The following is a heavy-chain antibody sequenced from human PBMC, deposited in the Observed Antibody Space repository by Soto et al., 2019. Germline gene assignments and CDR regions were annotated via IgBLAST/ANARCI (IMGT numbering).Heavy chain of an antibody. Sequence: PSQTLSLTCGISGDSVSSNSAAWNWIRQSPSRGLEWLGRTYYRSKWYNDYAVSVKSRITINPDTSKNQFSLQLNSVTPEDTAVYYCARDLLRSIVVVPAAITTVVYYYYGMDVWGQGNTVTVSS. CDR1: GDSVSSNSAA. CDR3: ARDLLRSIVVVPAAITTVVYYYYGMDV. D-gene: IGHD2-2*02. J-gene: IGHJ6*02. V-gene: IGHV6-1*01. CDR2: TYYRSKWYN.